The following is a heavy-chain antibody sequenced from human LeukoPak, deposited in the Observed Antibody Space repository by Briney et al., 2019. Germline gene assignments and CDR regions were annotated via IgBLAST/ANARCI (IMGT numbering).Heavy chain of an antibody. D-gene: IGHD3-16*01. CDR3: ARHGIMSDYYYGMDV. CDR2: IYTGDSDT. J-gene: IGHJ6*02. V-gene: IGHV5-51*01. CDR1: GYSFTSYW. Sequence: GESLKISRKGSGYSFTSYWIGWVRQMPGKGLEWMGIIYTGDSDTRYGPSFQGQVTISADKPISTAYLQWSSLKASDTAMYYCARHGIMSDYYYGMDVWGQGTTVTVSS.